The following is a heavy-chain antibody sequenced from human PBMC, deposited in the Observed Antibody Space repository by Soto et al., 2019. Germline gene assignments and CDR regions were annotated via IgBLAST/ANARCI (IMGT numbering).Heavy chain of an antibody. J-gene: IGHJ4*02. CDR1: GFTFSSYA. CDR2: ISYDGSNK. D-gene: IGHD3-22*01. Sequence: QVQLVESGGGVVQPGRSLRLSCAASGFTFSSYAMHWVRQAPGKGLEWVAVISYDGSNKYYADSVKGRFTISRDNSKNTLYLQMNSLRAEDTAVYYCARHDGITMIVVVNYFDYWGQGTLVTVSS. V-gene: IGHV3-30-3*01. CDR3: ARHDGITMIVVVNYFDY.